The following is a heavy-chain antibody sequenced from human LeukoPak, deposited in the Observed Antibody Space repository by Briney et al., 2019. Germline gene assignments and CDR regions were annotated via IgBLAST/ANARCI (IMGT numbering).Heavy chain of an antibody. D-gene: IGHD4-23*01. CDR1: GGSISGYF. Sequence: SETLSLTCTVSGGSISGYFWSWIRQPAGKGLEWIGRIYTSGSADYNPSLKSRVTMSLDTSKNQFSLKLSSVTAADTAVYYCAGQDRGGNQPDYWGQGTLVTVSS. CDR2: IYTSGSA. CDR3: AGQDRGGNQPDY. V-gene: IGHV4-4*07. J-gene: IGHJ4*02.